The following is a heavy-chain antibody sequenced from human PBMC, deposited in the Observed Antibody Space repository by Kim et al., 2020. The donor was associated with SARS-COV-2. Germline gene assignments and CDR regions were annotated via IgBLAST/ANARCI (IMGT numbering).Heavy chain of an antibody. J-gene: IGHJ3*02. CDR3: ARGMGYGGTPGAFDI. CDR1: GFTFSSYS. Sequence: GGSLRLSCAASGFTFSSYSMNWVRQAPGKGLEWVSSISSSSSYIYYADSVKGRFTISRDNAKNSLYLQMNSLRAEDTAVYYCARGMGYGGTPGAFDIWGQGTMVTVSS. D-gene: IGHD2-15*01. V-gene: IGHV3-21*01. CDR2: ISSSSSYI.